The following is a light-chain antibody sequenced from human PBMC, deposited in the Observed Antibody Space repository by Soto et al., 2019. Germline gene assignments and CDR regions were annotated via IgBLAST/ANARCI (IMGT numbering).Light chain of an antibody. Sequence: QSVLAQPASVSGSPGQSIAISCTGSSSDVGAYNFVSWYQHHPGKVPKLLIHGVSVRPSGISDRFSGSKSGNTASLTISGLQADDEADYYCCSYTTTSTYVFGSGTKAPS. V-gene: IGLV2-14*03. CDR2: GVS. J-gene: IGLJ1*01. CDR3: CSYTTTSTYV. CDR1: SSDVGAYNF.